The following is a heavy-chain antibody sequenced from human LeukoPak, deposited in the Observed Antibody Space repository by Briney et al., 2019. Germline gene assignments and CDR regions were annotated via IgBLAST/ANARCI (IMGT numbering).Heavy chain of an antibody. CDR1: GFTVSSNY. Sequence: GGSLRLSCAASGFTVSSNYMSWVRQAPGKGLEWVSVIYSGGSTYYADSVKGRFTISRDSSKNTLYLQMNSLRAEDTAVYYCARGGDSSGYFPSALDYWGQGTLVTVSS. J-gene: IGHJ4*02. D-gene: IGHD3-22*01. V-gene: IGHV3-53*01. CDR2: IYSGGST. CDR3: ARGGDSSGYFPSALDY.